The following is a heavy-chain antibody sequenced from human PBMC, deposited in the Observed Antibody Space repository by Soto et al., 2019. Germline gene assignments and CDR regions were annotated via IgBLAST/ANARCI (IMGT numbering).Heavy chain of an antibody. D-gene: IGHD5-12*01. CDR1: GDSSSRSY. Sequence: TSETLSLTCTVSGDSSSRSYWSWIRQPPGKGLEWIGYISYSGTTNYNPSLKSRVTISLDTSTTQFSLKLSSVTAADTAVYYCARDGRGYSGYSFDSWGQGTLVTVSS. V-gene: IGHV4-59*01. CDR3: ARDGRGYSGYSFDS. CDR2: ISYSGTT. J-gene: IGHJ4*02.